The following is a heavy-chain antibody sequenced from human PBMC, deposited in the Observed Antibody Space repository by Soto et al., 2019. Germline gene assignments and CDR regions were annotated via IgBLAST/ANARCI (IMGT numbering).Heavy chain of an antibody. CDR3: ARGLGIRNYRYYFDY. J-gene: IGHJ4*02. CDR1: GGSISSGDYY. D-gene: IGHD1-7*01. V-gene: IGHV4-30-4*01. CDR2: IYYSGST. Sequence: SETLSLTCTVSGGSISSGDYYWSWIRQPPGKGLEWIGYIYYSGSTYYNPSLKSRVTISVDTSKNQFSLKLSSVTAADTAVYYCARGLGIRNYRYYFDYWGQGTLVTVSS.